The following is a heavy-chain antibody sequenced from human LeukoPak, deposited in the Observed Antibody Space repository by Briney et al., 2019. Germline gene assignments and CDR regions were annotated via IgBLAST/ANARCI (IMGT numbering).Heavy chain of an antibody. V-gene: IGHV4-59*01. Sequence: SETLSLTCTVSGGSISSYYWSWIQQPPGEGLEWIGYIYYSGSTNYNPSLKSRVTISVDTSKNQFSLKLSSVTAADTAVYYCAGSGSRQYFDYWGQGTLVTVSS. CDR3: AGSGSRQYFDY. D-gene: IGHD1-26*01. J-gene: IGHJ4*02. CDR1: GGSISSYY. CDR2: IYYSGST.